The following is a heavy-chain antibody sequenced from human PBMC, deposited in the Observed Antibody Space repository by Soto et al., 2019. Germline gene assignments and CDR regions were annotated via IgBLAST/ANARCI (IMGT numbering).Heavy chain of an antibody. J-gene: IGHJ3*02. Sequence: ASVKVSCTASGYTFTSYGINWVRQAPGQGLEWMGWISTHNANTDSAQKIQGRVTMTTDTSTSTAYMELRSLRSDDTAVYYCARESGAGVALDIWGQGTMVTVSS. CDR3: ARESGAGVALDI. CDR1: GYTFTSYG. V-gene: IGHV1-18*01. D-gene: IGHD3-10*01. CDR2: ISTHNANT.